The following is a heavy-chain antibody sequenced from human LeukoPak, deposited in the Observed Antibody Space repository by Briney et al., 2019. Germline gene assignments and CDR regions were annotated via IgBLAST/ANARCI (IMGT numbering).Heavy chain of an antibody. Sequence: TGGSLRLSCAASGFTFSSYAMSWVRQAPGRGLEWVSFFSSSGSYIYYADSMKGRFTISRDNANNLLYLQMNSLRAEDTAVYYCARWGGELWQNYYYYYHMDVWGKGTTVTVSS. CDR3: ARWGGELWQNYYYYYHMDV. CDR1: GFTFSSYA. CDR2: FSSSGSYI. V-gene: IGHV3-21*01. J-gene: IGHJ6*03. D-gene: IGHD3-16*01.